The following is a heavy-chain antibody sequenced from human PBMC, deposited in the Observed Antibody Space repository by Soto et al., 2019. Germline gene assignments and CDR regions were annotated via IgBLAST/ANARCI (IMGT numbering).Heavy chain of an antibody. CDR2: INHAGST. V-gene: IGHV4-34*01. CDR1: DESFSVYY. D-gene: IGHD2-2*01. Sequence: SETLSLTCAVGDESFSVYYWTWIRQPPGKGLEWLGEINHAGSTNYNPSLKSRVTMSVDTSKSQFSLKLTSVNVADAAVYYCARDSTRRGACDIWGQGTRVTVSS. J-gene: IGHJ3*02. CDR3: ARDSTRRGACDI.